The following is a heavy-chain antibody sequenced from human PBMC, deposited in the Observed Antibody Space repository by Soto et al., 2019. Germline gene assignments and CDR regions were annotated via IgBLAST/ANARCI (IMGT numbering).Heavy chain of an antibody. CDR3: ARNRHFDY. J-gene: IGHJ4*01. CDR1: GFTFGSFW. Sequence: EVQLVESGGGLVQSGGSLRLSCAASGFTFGSFWMNWVRQAPGKGLEWVANINQDGTEKYYVDSVKGRFTICRDNAKNSLYLQMNSLRAEDTAVYYCARNRHFDYWGRRTLVTVSS. CDR2: INQDGTEK. V-gene: IGHV3-7*01.